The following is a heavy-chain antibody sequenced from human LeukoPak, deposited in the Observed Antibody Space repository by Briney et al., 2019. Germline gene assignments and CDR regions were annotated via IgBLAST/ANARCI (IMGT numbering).Heavy chain of an antibody. CDR2: ITSSSSAI. D-gene: IGHD3-22*01. CDR1: GFAFSSYS. J-gene: IGHJ4*02. V-gene: IGHV3-48*01. Sequence: GGSLRLSCAASGFAFSSYSMNWVRQAPGKGLEWVSYITSSSSAIYYADSVKGRFTISRDNAKNSLYLQMNSLRAEDTAVYYCARRSGSSGYPFDYWGQGTVVTVSS. CDR3: ARRSGSSGYPFDY.